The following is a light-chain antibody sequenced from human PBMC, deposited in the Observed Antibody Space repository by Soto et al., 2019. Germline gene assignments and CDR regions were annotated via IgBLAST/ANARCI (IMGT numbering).Light chain of an antibody. CDR1: QSVSSTY. V-gene: IGKV3-20*01. J-gene: IGKJ2*01. Sequence: EVVLTQSPGILSLSPGERVTLSCRASQSVSSTYLAWYQQKLGQAPRLLISGASRRATGTPDRFSGSGSGTDFTLTVSRLEPEDFAVFYCQQYGSSPPTFGQGTKLEIK. CDR3: QQYGSSPPT. CDR2: GAS.